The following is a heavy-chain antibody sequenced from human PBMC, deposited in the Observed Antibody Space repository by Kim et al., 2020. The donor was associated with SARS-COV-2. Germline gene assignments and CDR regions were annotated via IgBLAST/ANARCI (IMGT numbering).Heavy chain of an antibody. V-gene: IGHV5-10-1*01. Sequence: GESLKISCKGSGYSFTSYWISWVRQMPGKGLEWMGRIDPSDSYTNYSPSFQGPVTISADKSISTAYLQWSSLKASDTAMYYCGSDPDSSGSMGGYWGQGTLVTVSX. D-gene: IGHD3-22*01. CDR3: GSDPDSSGSMGGY. CDR2: IDPSDSYT. J-gene: IGHJ4*02. CDR1: GYSFTSYW.